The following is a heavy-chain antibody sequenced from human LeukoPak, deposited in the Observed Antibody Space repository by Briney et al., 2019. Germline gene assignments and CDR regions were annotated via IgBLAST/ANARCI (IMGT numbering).Heavy chain of an antibody. CDR3: AKDQQYSPCFDH. Sequence: GGSLRLSCEASGFTFSNYAVSWVRQAPGTGLEWVSTISESGDATWHIDSVKGGFTISRDNSKNTLHLQMNSLRTEDTAVYYCAKDQQYSPCFDHWGQGTLVTVSS. V-gene: IGHV3-23*01. CDR1: GFTFSNYA. CDR2: ISESGDAT. J-gene: IGHJ4*02. D-gene: IGHD2/OR15-2a*01.